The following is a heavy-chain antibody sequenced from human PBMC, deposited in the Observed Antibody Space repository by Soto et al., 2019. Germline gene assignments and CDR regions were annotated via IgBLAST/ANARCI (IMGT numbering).Heavy chain of an antibody. Sequence: PSETLCLTCAVDGGSFSGYYWTWIRQPPGKGLEWIGEINHSGSTNYNPSLKSRVTISVDTSKNQFSLKLSSVTAADTAVYYCARAHRERWLQFYLDYWGQGTLVTVSS. CDR1: GGSFSGYY. CDR3: ARAHRERWLQFYLDY. CDR2: INHSGST. D-gene: IGHD5-12*01. V-gene: IGHV4-34*01. J-gene: IGHJ4*02.